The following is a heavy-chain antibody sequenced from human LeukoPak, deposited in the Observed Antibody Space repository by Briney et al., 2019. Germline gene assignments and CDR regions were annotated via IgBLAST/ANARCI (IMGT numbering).Heavy chain of an antibody. D-gene: IGHD2-15*01. CDR2: MYYSGNT. J-gene: IGHJ4*02. CDR1: GGSISSSSYY. Sequence: SETLSLTCTVSGGSISSSSYYWGWIRQPPGKGLEWIGSMYYSGNTYNSPSLKSRVTISVDTSKNQFSLKLSSVTAADTAVYYCARLAATLDYFDYCGQGTLVTVSS. V-gene: IGHV4-39*01. CDR3: ARLAATLDYFDY.